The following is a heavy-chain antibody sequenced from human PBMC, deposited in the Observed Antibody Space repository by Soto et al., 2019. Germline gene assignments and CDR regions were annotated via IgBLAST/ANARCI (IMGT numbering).Heavy chain of an antibody. V-gene: IGHV3-48*01. J-gene: IGHJ1*01. CDR2: ISSSSSTI. Sequence: EVQLVESGGGLVQPGGSLRLSCAASGFTFSSYSMNWVRQAPGKGLEWVSYISSSSSTIYYADSVKGRFTISRDNAKNSLYLQMNSLRAEDTAVYDCARDPRYSSGWILAGKYFQHWGQGTLVTVSS. CDR3: ARDPRYSSGWILAGKYFQH. D-gene: IGHD6-19*01. CDR1: GFTFSSYS.